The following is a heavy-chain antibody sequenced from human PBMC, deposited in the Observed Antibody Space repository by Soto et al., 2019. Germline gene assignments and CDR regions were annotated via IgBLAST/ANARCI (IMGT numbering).Heavy chain of an antibody. V-gene: IGHV3-7*01. Sequence: LRLSCXASLFTFSSYLIIWVRHAPGKGLEWVANIKQDGSEKYYVDSVKGRFTISRDNAKNSLYLQMKSLRAEDTAVYYCARDPYDFWSGIPTYGMEVWEQGTTVTVS. J-gene: IGHJ6*01. D-gene: IGHD3-3*01. CDR2: IKQDGSEK. CDR1: LFTFSSYL. CDR3: ARDPYDFWSGIPTYGMEV.